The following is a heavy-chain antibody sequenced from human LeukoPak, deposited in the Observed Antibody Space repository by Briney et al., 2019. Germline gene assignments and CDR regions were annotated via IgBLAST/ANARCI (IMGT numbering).Heavy chain of an antibody. CDR2: ISWNSGSI. Sequence: GRSLRLSCAASGFTFDDYARHWVRQAPGKGLEWVSGISWNSGSIGYADSVKGRFTISRDNAKNSLYLQMNSLRAEDTALYYCAKDGDSSGYYRYYFDYWGQGTLVTVSS. J-gene: IGHJ4*02. CDR1: GFTFDDYA. CDR3: AKDGDSSGYYRYYFDY. D-gene: IGHD3-22*01. V-gene: IGHV3-9*01.